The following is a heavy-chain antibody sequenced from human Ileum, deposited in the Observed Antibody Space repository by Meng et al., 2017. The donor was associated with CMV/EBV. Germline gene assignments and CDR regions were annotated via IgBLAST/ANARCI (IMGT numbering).Heavy chain of an antibody. Sequence: SETLSLTCSVSGVSLSTAGYYWGWTRQSPGKGLEWIGNVYDGGLTYYNPSLRGRITISLDTTRSQFSLKLSSVTAADTAVYYCSRDEGEYRVYSRLDWGQGTVVTGYS. D-gene: IGHD6-13*01. J-gene: IGHJ4*02. CDR1: GVSLSTAGYY. V-gene: IGHV4-39*07. CDR3: SRDEGEYRVYSRLD. CDR2: VYDGGLT.